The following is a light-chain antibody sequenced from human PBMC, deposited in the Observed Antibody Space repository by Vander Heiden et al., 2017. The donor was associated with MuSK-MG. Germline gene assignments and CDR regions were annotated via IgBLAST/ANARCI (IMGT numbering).Light chain of an antibody. J-gene: IGLJ1*01. CDR1: SSDVGGYDY. Sequence: QSALTQPPSASGSPGQSVAISCTGTSSDVGGYDYVSWYQQHQGKAPKLIIFEVTKRPSGVPARFSGSKSGNTASLTVSGLQAEDDADYYCSSFAGSNLYVFGTGTKVTVL. CDR3: SSFAGSNLYV. V-gene: IGLV2-8*01. CDR2: EVT.